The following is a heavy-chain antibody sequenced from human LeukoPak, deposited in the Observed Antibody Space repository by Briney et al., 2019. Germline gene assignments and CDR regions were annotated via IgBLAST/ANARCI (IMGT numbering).Heavy chain of an antibody. J-gene: IGHJ4*02. CDR1: GFTVSTNF. CDR3: AREDALDY. D-gene: IGHD2-8*01. V-gene: IGHV3-53*01. Sequence: GGSLRLSCAASGFTVSTNFITWVRQAPGKGLEWVSVINTGGSTYYADSVKGRFTISRDNSKNTVYLQMKSVRAEDTAVYYCAREDALDYRGQGMLVTVSS. CDR2: INTGGST.